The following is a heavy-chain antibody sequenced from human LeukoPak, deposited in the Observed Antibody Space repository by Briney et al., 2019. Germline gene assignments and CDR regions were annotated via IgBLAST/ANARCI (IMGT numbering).Heavy chain of an antibody. J-gene: IGHJ4*02. CDR3: AKARFLEWLLWGVGDY. D-gene: IGHD3-3*01. CDR2: ISGSGGST. CDR1: GFTFSSYA. V-gene: IGHV3-23*01. Sequence: GGSLRLSCAASGFTFSSYAMSWVRQAPGKGLEWVSAISGSGGSTYYADSVKGRFTISRDNSKNTLYLQMNSLRAEDTAVYYCAKARFLEWLLWGVGDYWGQGTLVTVSS.